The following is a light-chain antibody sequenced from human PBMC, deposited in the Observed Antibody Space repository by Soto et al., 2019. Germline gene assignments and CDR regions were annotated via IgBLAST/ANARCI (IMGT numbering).Light chain of an antibody. V-gene: IGKV3-15*01. CDR2: AAS. Sequence: EIVMTQSPATLSVSAGERATLSCWASQSVTTYLAWYQKKPGQAPRLLIYAASARAAGIPARFSGSGSGTGFTLTISSLQPEDSAVYYCHQYDKWPRTFGQGTEVEIK. CDR3: HQYDKWPRT. J-gene: IGKJ1*01. CDR1: QSVTTY.